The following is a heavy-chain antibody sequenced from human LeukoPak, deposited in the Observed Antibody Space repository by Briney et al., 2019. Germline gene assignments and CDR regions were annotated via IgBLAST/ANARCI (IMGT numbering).Heavy chain of an antibody. Sequence: SETLSLTCTVSGGSITISYYYWGWVRQPPEKGLEWLGSIHHSGTTYYNPSLKSRVAISVDTSKNQFSLKLTSVTAADTSVYFCARHRGYYVSGTPFPQGGFDPWGQGTLATVSS. V-gene: IGHV4-39*01. CDR1: GGSITISYYY. CDR2: IHHSGTT. CDR3: ARHRGYYVSGTPFPQGGFDP. D-gene: IGHD3-10*01. J-gene: IGHJ5*02.